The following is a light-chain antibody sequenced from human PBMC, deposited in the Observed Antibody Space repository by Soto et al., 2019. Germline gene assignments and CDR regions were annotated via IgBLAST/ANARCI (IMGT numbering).Light chain of an antibody. CDR1: QDIRDY. V-gene: IGKV1-27*01. CDR3: PKYNSAPWT. Sequence: DIEMTQSPSSLSASVGDRVTITCRAGQDIRDYLAWYQQKPGKVPKLLMYTASTLQPGVPSRFSGSGSGTDFTLTISSLQPEDVATYYCPKYNSAPWTFGQGTRIEIK. J-gene: IGKJ1*01. CDR2: TAS.